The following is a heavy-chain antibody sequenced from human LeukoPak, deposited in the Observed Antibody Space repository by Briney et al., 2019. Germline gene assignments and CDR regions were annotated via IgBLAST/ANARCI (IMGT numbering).Heavy chain of an antibody. D-gene: IGHD5-18*01. Sequence: SETLSLTCAVHGGSFSAYYRTLIRQPPGKRQERIGEINHSGSSNYNSSLRSRVTISVDTSYKQFSLRLSSVTAADTAVYYCAPRGDIEHSYVYGKWFDPWGQGTRVTVSS. V-gene: IGHV4-34*01. CDR3: APRGDIEHSYVYGKWFDP. CDR1: GGSFSAYY. J-gene: IGHJ5*02. CDR2: INHSGSS.